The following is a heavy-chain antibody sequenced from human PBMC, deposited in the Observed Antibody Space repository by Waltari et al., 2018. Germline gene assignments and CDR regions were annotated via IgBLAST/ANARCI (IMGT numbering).Heavy chain of an antibody. Sequence: QVRLQQWGAGLLKPSETLSLTCAFYGGSFSDYHWSWIRQPPGGGLEWIGEINHSGSTSYHPSLKSRVTTSVDMSKNQFSLNLTSVTGADTAMYYCARRNPLSLIVADEGAFDIWGQGTMVSVSS. CDR2: INHSGST. V-gene: IGHV4-34*01. D-gene: IGHD5-12*01. CDR3: ARRNPLSLIVADEGAFDI. CDR1: GGSFSDYH. J-gene: IGHJ3*02.